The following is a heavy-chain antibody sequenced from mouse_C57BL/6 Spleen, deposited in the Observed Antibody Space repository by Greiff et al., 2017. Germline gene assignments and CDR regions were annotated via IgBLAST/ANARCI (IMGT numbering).Heavy chain of an antibody. CDR2: IYPRSGST. CDR3: AGVTTDPYCAMDY. Sequence: QVQLKESGAELARPGASVKLSCKASGYTFTSYGISWVKQRTGQGLEWIGEIYPRSGSTYYNEKFKGKATLTADKSSSTAYMELRSLTSDDSAVYFCAGVTTDPYCAMDYWGQGTSVTVSS. D-gene: IGHD2-2*01. CDR1: GYTFTSYG. V-gene: IGHV1-81*01. J-gene: IGHJ4*01.